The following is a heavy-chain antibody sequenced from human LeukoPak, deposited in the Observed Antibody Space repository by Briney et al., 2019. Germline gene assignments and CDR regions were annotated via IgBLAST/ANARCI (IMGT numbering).Heavy chain of an antibody. CDR1: GFTFSSYA. CDR3: AKDGFCGGSCLICYMDV. J-gene: IGHJ6*03. V-gene: IGHV3-23*01. D-gene: IGHD2-15*01. CDR2: IIGSGGST. Sequence: GGSLRPSCAAAGFTFSSYAMSWVRQAPGKGLEWVSAIIGSGGSTYYADSVKGRFTISRDKSKNTLYLQMNSLRAEDTAVYYCAKDGFCGGSCLICYMDVWGKGTTVTVSS.